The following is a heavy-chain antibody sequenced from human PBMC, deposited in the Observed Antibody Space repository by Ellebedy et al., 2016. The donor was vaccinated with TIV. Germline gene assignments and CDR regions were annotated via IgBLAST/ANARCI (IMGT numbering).Heavy chain of an antibody. D-gene: IGHD1-14*01. J-gene: IGHJ3*02. Sequence: GESLKISXAASGFTVSSNYMSWVRQAPGKGLEWVSAISGSGGSTYYADSVKGRFTISRVNSKNTLYLQMNSLRAEDTAVYCCATSTGGGQIWGQGTMVTVSS. CDR2: ISGSGGST. CDR1: GFTVSSNY. V-gene: IGHV3-23*01. CDR3: ATSTGGGQI.